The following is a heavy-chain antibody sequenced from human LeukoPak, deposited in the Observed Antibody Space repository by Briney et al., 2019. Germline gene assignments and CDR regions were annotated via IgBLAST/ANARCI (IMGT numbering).Heavy chain of an antibody. Sequence: ASVKVSCKASGYTFINYYMHWVRQAPGQGLEWMGIINPSGGSTSYAQKFQGRVTMTRDTSTSTVYMELSSLRSEDTAVYYCARGPHKRTYDRDNWFDPWGQGTLVTVSS. CDR1: GYTFINYY. J-gene: IGHJ5*02. D-gene: IGHD3-3*01. CDR2: INPSGGST. V-gene: IGHV1-46*01. CDR3: ARGPHKRTYDRDNWFDP.